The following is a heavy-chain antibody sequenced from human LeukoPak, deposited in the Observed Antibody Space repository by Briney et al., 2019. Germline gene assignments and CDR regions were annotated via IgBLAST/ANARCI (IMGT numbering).Heavy chain of an antibody. Sequence: GGSLRLSCAASGFTFSSYGMHWVRQAPGKGLEWVSFIRYDGSNKYYADSVKGRFTISRDNSKNTLYLQMNSLRAEDTAVYYCAKGTGRSSSSLDYWGQGTLVTVSS. V-gene: IGHV3-30*02. CDR1: GFTFSSYG. CDR2: IRYDGSNK. J-gene: IGHJ4*02. CDR3: AKGTGRSSSSLDY. D-gene: IGHD2-2*01.